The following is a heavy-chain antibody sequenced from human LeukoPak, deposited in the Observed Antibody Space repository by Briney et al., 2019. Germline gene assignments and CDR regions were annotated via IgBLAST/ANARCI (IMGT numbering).Heavy chain of an antibody. CDR1: GFTFSKAW. V-gene: IGHV3-15*01. D-gene: IGHD3-22*01. CDR3: IKEGYYYDSSGYYYPFEY. Sequence: GGSLRLSCVASGFTFSKAWMSWVRQAPGKGLKWVGGLKRKPDGGTRDYAAPVKGRFTISRDDSKNTLYLQMNSLKTEDTAVYYCIKEGYYYDSSGYYYPFEYWGQGTLVTVSS. CDR2: LKRKPDGGTR. J-gene: IGHJ4*02.